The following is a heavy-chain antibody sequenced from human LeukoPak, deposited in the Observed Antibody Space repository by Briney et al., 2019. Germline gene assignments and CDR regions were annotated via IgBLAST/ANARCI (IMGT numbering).Heavy chain of an antibody. Sequence: GGTLRLSCAASGFTFDDFGMSWVRQAPGKGLEWVSRINWNGGGSGYADSVKGRFTNSRDNSKNSLYLQMDSLRVEDTALYYCARAGDTTGEYCSSTSCFQFDFWGQGTLVTVSS. V-gene: IGHV3-20*04. CDR2: INWNGGGS. CDR3: ARAGDTTGEYCSSTSCFQFDF. CDR1: GFTFDDFG. D-gene: IGHD2-2*01. J-gene: IGHJ4*02.